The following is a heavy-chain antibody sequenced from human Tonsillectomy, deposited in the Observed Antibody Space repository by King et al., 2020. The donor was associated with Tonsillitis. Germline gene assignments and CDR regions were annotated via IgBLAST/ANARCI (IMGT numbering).Heavy chain of an antibody. CDR3: ATDTKVYYYVMDV. Sequence: QGQLVQSGAEVKKPGTSVMVSCKVSGYTLTAISMHWVRQTPGKGLEWIGGYDPENGKTIYAQRFQGRVTMTEDTSTDTAYMELSSLRSEDTAVYYCATDTKVYYYVMDVWGQGTTVIVSS. CDR1: GYTLTAIS. J-gene: IGHJ6*02. V-gene: IGHV1-24*01. CDR2: YDPENGKT.